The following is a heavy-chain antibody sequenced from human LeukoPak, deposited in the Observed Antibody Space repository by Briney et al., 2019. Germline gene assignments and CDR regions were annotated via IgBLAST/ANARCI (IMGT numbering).Heavy chain of an antibody. CDR1: GGSISSSSYY. CDR3: ARLTGARIQLWLPGYDYFDY. V-gene: IGHV4-39*01. J-gene: IGHJ4*02. Sequence: PSETLSLTCTVSGGSISSSSYYWGWIRQPPGKGLEWIGSIYYSGSTYYNPSLKSRVTISVDTSKNQLSLKLSSVTAADTAVYYCARLTGARIQLWLPGYDYFDYWGQGTLVTVSS. CDR2: IYYSGST. D-gene: IGHD5-18*01.